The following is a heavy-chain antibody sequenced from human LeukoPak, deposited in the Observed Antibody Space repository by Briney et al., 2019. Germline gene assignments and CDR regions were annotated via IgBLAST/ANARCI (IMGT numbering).Heavy chain of an antibody. V-gene: IGHV3-23*01. CDR3: VKEAGGFDY. CDR2: VGGTSYYT. Sequence: PGGSLRLSCAAPGFTFSSHAMNWVRQAPGKGLEWVSVVGGTSYYTHYADSVKGRFTISRDNSKNTLYLQMSSLRAEDTAVYYCVKEAGGFDYWGQGTLVTVSP. J-gene: IGHJ4*02. D-gene: IGHD1-14*01. CDR1: GFTFSSHA.